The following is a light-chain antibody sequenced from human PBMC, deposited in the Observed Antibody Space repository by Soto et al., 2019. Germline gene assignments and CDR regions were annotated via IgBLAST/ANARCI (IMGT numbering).Light chain of an antibody. CDR3: SSYTSSSTYV. CDR1: SSDVGGYHS. J-gene: IGLJ1*01. V-gene: IGLV2-14*01. CDR2: DVG. Sequence: QSALTQPASVSWSPGQSITISCTGTSSDVGGYHSVSWYQQHPGKAPKLVIYDVGNRPSGVSDRFSGSKSGNTASLTISGLQAEDEAEYYCSSYTSSSTYVFGAGTKLTVL.